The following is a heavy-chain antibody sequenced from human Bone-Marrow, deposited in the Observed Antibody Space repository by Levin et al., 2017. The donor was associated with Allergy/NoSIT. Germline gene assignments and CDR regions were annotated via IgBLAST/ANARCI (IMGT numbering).Heavy chain of an antibody. CDR1: GFTFSSYS. CDR2: ISSSSSTI. Sequence: GESLKISCAASGFTFSSYSMNWVRQAPGKGLEWVSYISSSSSTIYYADSVKGRFTISRDNAKNSLYLQMNSLRAEDTAVYYCARGNDYGDYGSYGYFDLWGRGTLVTVSS. D-gene: IGHD4-17*01. V-gene: IGHV3-48*01. J-gene: IGHJ2*01. CDR3: ARGNDYGDYGSYGYFDL.